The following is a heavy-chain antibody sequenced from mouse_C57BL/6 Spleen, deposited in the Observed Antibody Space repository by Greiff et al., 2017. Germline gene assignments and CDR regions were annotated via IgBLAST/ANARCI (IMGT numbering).Heavy chain of an antibody. CDR1: GYTFTDYY. V-gene: IGHV1-19*01. CDR3: ARDDGQRGFDY. Sequence: EVQLQQSGPVLVKPGASVKMSCKASGYTFTDYYMNWVKQSHGKSLEWIGVINPYNGGTSYNQKFKGKATLTVDKSSSTAYMELNSLTSEDSAVYYCARDDGQRGFDYWGQGTTLTVSS. D-gene: IGHD2-3*01. CDR2: INPYNGGT. J-gene: IGHJ2*01.